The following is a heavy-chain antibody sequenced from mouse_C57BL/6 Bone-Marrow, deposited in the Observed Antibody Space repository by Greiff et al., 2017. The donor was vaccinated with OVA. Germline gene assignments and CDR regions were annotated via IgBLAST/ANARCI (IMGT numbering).Heavy chain of an antibody. CDR3: TREGYGSSEMAY. CDR1: GFTFSSYA. Sequence: EVMLVESGGGLVKPGGSLKLSCAASGFTFSSYAMSWVRQTPEKRLEWVATISDGGSYTYYPDNVKGRFTISRDTAKNNLYLQMSHLKYENTTMYCCTREGYGSSEMAYWGQGTLVTVSA. CDR2: ISDGGSYT. V-gene: IGHV5-4*01. J-gene: IGHJ3*01. D-gene: IGHD1-1*01.